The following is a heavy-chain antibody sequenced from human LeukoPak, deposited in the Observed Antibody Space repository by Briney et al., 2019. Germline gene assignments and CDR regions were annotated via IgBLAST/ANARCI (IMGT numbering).Heavy chain of an antibody. CDR1: GGSISSGGYY. J-gene: IGHJ3*02. Sequence: SETLSLTCTVSGGSISSGGYYWSWLRQHPGKGLEWIGYIYYSGSTYYNPSLKSRVIISVDTSKNQFSLKLTSLTAADTAVYYCARDRVEMATIGDDAFDIWGQGTMVTVSS. V-gene: IGHV4-31*03. CDR2: IYYSGST. D-gene: IGHD5-24*01. CDR3: ARDRVEMATIGDDAFDI.